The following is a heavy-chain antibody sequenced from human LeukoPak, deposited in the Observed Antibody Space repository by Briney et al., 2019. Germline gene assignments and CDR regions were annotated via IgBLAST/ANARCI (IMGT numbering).Heavy chain of an antibody. CDR3: ARDLADYGDYAVDY. V-gene: IGHV1-18*01. D-gene: IGHD4-17*01. CDR2: ISAYNGNT. J-gene: IGHJ4*02. Sequence: ASVKVSCKVSGYTLTELSMHWVRNAPGQGLEWMGWISAYNGNTNYAQKLQDRVTMTTDTSTSTAYMEPRSLRSDDTAVYYCARDLADYGDYAVDYWGQGTLVTVSS. CDR1: GYTLTELS.